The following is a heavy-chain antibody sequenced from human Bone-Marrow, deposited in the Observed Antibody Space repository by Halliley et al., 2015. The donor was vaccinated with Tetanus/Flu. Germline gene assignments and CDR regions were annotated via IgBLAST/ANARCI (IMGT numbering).Heavy chain of an antibody. D-gene: IGHD6-19*01. CDR3: VRDGSAWSFDY. Sequence: CAVSGFSFDTYWMSWVRQAPGKGLEWVANIKEDGSEKYYADSVKGRFTISRDNAKNLVYLQMNSLRVEDTALYYCVRDGSAWSFDYWGQGTLVSVSS. V-gene: IGHV3-7*01. CDR1: GFSFDTYW. CDR2: IKEDGSEK. J-gene: IGHJ4*02.